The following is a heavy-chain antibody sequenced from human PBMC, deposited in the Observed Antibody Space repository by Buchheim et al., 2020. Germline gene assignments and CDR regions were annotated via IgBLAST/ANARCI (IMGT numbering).Heavy chain of an antibody. CDR1: GGSVSSGSYY. CDR3: ARGYSSSWKEFGY. D-gene: IGHD6-13*01. V-gene: IGHV4-61*01. CDR2: IYYSGST. Sequence: QVQLQESGPGLVKPSETLSLTCTVSGGSVSSGSYYWSWIRQPPGKGLEWIGYIYYSGSTNYNPSLKSRVTISVDTSKNQFSLKLSSVTAADTAVYYCARGYSSSWKEFGYWGQGTL. J-gene: IGHJ4*02.